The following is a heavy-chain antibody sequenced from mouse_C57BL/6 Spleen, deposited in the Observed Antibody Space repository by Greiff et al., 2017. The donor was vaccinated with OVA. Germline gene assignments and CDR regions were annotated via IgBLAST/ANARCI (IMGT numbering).Heavy chain of an antibody. CDR2: IYPGSGNT. CDR3: ARGGYYLDY. CDR1: GYSFTSYY. J-gene: IGHJ2*01. V-gene: IGHV1-66*01. D-gene: IGHD1-1*02. Sequence: QVQLQQSGPELVKPGASVKNSCKASGYSFTSYYLHWVKQRPGQGLEWIGWIYPGSGNTKYNEKFKGKATLTADTSSSTAYMQLSSLTSEDSAVYYCARGGYYLDYWGKGTTRTVSS.